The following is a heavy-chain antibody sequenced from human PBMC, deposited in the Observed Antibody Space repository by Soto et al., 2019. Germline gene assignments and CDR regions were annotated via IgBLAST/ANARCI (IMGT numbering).Heavy chain of an antibody. D-gene: IGHD2-15*01. J-gene: IGHJ1*01. CDR1: GYIFTAYS. V-gene: IGHV1-46*01. CDR2: VNPSGGST. CDR3: AREENCSDGICYSEYFQR. Sequence: ASVKVSCKASGYIFTAYSMHWVRQAPGQGLERMGVVNPSGGSTNYAQKFQGRITMTRDTSTSTVYMDLSSLTSEDTAVYYCAREENCSDGICYSEYFQRWGQGTLVTVSS.